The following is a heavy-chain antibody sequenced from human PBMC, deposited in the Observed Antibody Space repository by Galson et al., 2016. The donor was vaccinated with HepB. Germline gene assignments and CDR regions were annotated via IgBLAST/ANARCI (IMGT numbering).Heavy chain of an antibody. CDR3: ARGLGTIFGVVITDYYYYGMDV. J-gene: IGHJ6*02. CDR1: GGTFSSYA. CDR2: IIPIFGTA. D-gene: IGHD3-3*01. V-gene: IGHV1-69*13. Sequence: SVKVSCKASGGTFSSYAISWVRQAPGQGLEWMGGIIPIFGTANYAQKFQGRVTITADESTSTAYMELRSLRSEDTAVYYCARGLGTIFGVVITDYYYYGMDVWGQGTTVTVSS.